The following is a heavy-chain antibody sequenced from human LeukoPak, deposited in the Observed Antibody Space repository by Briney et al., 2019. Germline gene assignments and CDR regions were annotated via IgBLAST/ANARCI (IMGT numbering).Heavy chain of an antibody. Sequence: ASVKVSCKVSGYTLTELSMHWVRQAPGKGLEWMGGFDPEDGETIYAQKFQGRVTMTEDTSTDTAYMELSSLRSEDTAVYYCATGYGCSSTSCQGDYYYYMDVWGKGTTVTVSS. CDR1: GYTLTELS. CDR2: FDPEDGET. J-gene: IGHJ6*03. CDR3: ATGYGCSSTSCQGDYYYYMDV. D-gene: IGHD2-2*01. V-gene: IGHV1-24*01.